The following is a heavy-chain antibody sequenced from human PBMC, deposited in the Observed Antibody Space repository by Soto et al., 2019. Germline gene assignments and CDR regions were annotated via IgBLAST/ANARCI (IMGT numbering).Heavy chain of an antibody. J-gene: IGHJ6*02. V-gene: IGHV4-34*01. Sequence: QVQLQQWGAGLLKPSETLSLTCAVYGGSFSGYYWSWIRQPPGKGLEWIGEINHSGSTNYNPSLKSRVTISVDTSTNQFSLKLSSVTAADTAVYYCARHGSRGYYYYYYGMDVWGQGTTVTVSS. D-gene: IGHD3-10*01. CDR1: GGSFSGYY. CDR2: INHSGST. CDR3: ARHGSRGYYYYYYGMDV.